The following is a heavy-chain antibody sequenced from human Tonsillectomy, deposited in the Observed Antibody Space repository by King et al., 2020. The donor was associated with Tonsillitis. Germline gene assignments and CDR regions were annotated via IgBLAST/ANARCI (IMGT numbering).Heavy chain of an antibody. CDR3: ARDQIAVASKYYYYYNMDV. CDR2: TYYRSKLYN. CDR1: GDSVSSNSAA. J-gene: IGHJ6*02. V-gene: IGHV6-1*01. Sequence: VQLQQSGPGLVKPSQTLSLTCAISGDSVSSNSAAWNWIRQSPSRGLEWLGRTYYRSKLYNDYAVSVKSRITINPDTSKNQFSLQLNSVTPEDTAVYYCARDQIAVASKYYYYYNMDVWGQGTTVTVSS. D-gene: IGHD6-19*01.